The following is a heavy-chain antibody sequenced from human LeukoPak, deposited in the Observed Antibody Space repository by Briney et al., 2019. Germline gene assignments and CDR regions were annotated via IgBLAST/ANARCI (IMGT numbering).Heavy chain of an antibody. CDR2: INPSGGST. V-gene: IGHV1-46*01. CDR3: ARDSEPAAIFGSFDY. J-gene: IGHJ4*02. Sequence: ASVKVSCKASGYTFTSYYMHWVRQAPGQGLEWMGLINPSGGSTSYAQKFQGRVTMTRDTSTSTVYMELSSLRSEDTAVYYCARDSEPAAIFGSFDYWDQGTLVTVSS. D-gene: IGHD2-2*01. CDR1: GYTFTSYY.